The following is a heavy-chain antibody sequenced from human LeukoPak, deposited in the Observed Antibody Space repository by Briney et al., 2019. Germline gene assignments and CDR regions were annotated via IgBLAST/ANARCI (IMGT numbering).Heavy chain of an antibody. J-gene: IGHJ4*02. CDR1: GFTFSSYA. V-gene: IGHV3-30-3*01. CDR3: AREQHRIAAAGTTDY. D-gene: IGHD6-13*01. CDR2: ISYDGSNK. Sequence: GGSLRLSCAASGFTFSSYAMHWVRQAPGKGLEWVAVISYDGSNKYYADSVKGRFTISRDDSKNTLYLQMNSLRAEDTAVYYCAREQHRIAAAGTTDYWGQGTLVTVSS.